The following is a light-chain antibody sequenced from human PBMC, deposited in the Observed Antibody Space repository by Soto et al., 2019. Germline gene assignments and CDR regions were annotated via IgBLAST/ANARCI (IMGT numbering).Light chain of an antibody. V-gene: IGLV2-14*01. CDR2: VVS. CDR3: SSYRSGGTLV. J-gene: IGLJ1*01. CDR1: SSDVGGYNH. Sequence: QSVLAQPTSVSGSPGQSIAISCTGTSSDVGGYNHVSWHQQHPGKAPKVLISVVSNRPSGVSNRFSGSKSGTTASLTISGPQAEDDADYYCSSYRSGGTLVFGSGTKLTVL.